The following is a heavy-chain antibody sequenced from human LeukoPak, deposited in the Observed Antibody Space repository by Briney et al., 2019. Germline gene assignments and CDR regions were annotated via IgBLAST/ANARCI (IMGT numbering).Heavy chain of an antibody. D-gene: IGHD5-18*01. CDR1: GDPISTYQ. CDR2: ISTTGYL. J-gene: IGHJ4*02. Sequence: SETLSLTCSVSGDPISTYQWIWIWQTAEKGLEWIGRISTTGYLFYNPSLKSRVFMSVDESKSLFSLELTSVSAADTAIYYCARDRRHSYGSDLQWWGQGILVTVSS. CDR3: ARDRRHSYGSDLQW. V-gene: IGHV4-4*07.